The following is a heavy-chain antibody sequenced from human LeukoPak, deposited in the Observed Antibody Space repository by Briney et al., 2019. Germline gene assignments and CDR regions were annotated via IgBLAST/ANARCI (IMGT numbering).Heavy chain of an antibody. CDR3: ARDPYDFWSGYYTDAGDY. CDR2: IKRSSSYI. CDR1: GFTFSSYR. J-gene: IGHJ4*02. V-gene: IGHV3-21*01. D-gene: IGHD3-3*01. Sequence: GESLRLSCAAYGFTFSSYRKNWIRQAPGKGLEWVSSIKRSSSYIYYADSVKGRFTISRDNAKNSLYLKMNSLRAEDTAVYYCARDPYDFWSGYYTDAGDYWGQGTLVTVSS.